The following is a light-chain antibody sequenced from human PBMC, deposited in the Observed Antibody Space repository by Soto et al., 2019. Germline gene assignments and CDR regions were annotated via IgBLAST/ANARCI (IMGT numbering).Light chain of an antibody. CDR1: QSVSSNY. Sequence: ETVLTQSPGTLSLSPRERATLSCRASQSVSSNYLAWYQHKPGQAPRLLIYGASNRATGIADRFSGSGSGTDFTLTISRLEPEDFAVYYCQQYVTSPPSWTFGQGTKVEVK. J-gene: IGKJ1*01. CDR3: QQYVTSPPSWT. CDR2: GAS. V-gene: IGKV3-20*01.